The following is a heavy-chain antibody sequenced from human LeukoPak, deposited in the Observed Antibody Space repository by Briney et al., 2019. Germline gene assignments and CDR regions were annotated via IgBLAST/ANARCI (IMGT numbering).Heavy chain of an antibody. Sequence: GASVKVSCKASGYTFTSYAMHWVRQAPGQRLEWMGWINAGNGNTKYSQKFQGRVTIARDTSASTAYMELSGLRSEDTAVYYCARTLIVVVPAASDYWGQGTLVTVSS. D-gene: IGHD2-2*01. J-gene: IGHJ4*02. V-gene: IGHV1-3*01. CDR1: GYTFTSYA. CDR3: ARTLIVVVPAASDY. CDR2: INAGNGNT.